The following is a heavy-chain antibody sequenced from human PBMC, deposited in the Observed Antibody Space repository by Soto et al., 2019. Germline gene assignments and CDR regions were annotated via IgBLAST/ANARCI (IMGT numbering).Heavy chain of an antibody. J-gene: IGHJ4*02. CDR3: AKFVQVSGTDY. CDR2: INAGGDRT. D-gene: IGHD6-13*01. V-gene: IGHV3-23*01. Sequence: GVSLRLCCGASGCTFSTYTVTCVRQTPDKVLERVTSINAGGDRTYYADSVKGRFTISRAKSRTTLKLQINSLSAEDTDIYYYAKFVQVSGTDYWGQGTQITVTS. CDR1: GCTFSTYT.